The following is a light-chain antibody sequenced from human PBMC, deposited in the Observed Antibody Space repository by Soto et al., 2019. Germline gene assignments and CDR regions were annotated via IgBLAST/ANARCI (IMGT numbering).Light chain of an antibody. Sequence: QSALTQPASVSGSPGQSITISCTGTSSDIGAYNFVSWYQQHPGKAPKLMLYDVNIRPSGVSNRFSGSKSGNTASLTISGLQAEDEADYYCTSWITSTTMIFGGGTKLNVL. J-gene: IGLJ2*01. CDR1: SSDIGAYNF. CDR2: DVN. CDR3: TSWITSTTMI. V-gene: IGLV2-14*03.